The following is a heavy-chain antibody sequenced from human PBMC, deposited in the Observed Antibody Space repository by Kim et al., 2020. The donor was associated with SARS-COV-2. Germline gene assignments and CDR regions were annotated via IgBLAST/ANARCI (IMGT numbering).Heavy chain of an antibody. CDR3: ARRYSSPSKHYFDY. Sequence: TENYAQKFQGRVTITADESTSTAYMELSSLRSEDTAVYYCARRYSSPSKHYFDYWGQGTLVTVSS. V-gene: IGHV1-69*01. D-gene: IGHD6-6*01. J-gene: IGHJ4*02. CDR2: TE.